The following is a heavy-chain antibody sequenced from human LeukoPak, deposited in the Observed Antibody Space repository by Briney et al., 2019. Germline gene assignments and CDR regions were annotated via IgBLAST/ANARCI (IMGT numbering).Heavy chain of an antibody. J-gene: IGHJ1*01. Sequence: GGSLRLSCAASGFTFSSYAMHWVRQAPGKGLEWVAVISYDGSNKYFADSVKGRFTISRDNSKNTLYLQMNSLRAEDTAVYYCARDLGKTEMATTLQHWGQGTLVTVSS. V-gene: IGHV3-30-3*01. CDR3: ARDLGKTEMATTLQH. D-gene: IGHD5-24*01. CDR1: GFTFSSYA. CDR2: ISYDGSNK.